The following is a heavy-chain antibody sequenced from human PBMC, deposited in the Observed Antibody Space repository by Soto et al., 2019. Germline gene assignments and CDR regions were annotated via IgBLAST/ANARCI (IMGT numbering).Heavy chain of an antibody. CDR3: AYSSTPFDY. Sequence: GGSLRLSCAASGFTFSSYAMHWVRQAPGKGLEWVAVISYDGSNKYYADSVKGRFTISRDNSKNTPYLQMNSLRAEDTAVYYCAYSSTPFDYWGQGTLVTVSS. J-gene: IGHJ4*02. V-gene: IGHV3-30-3*01. CDR2: ISYDGSNK. D-gene: IGHD6-13*01. CDR1: GFTFSSYA.